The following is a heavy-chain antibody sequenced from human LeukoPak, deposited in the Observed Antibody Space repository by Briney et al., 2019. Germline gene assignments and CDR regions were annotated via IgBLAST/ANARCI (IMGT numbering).Heavy chain of an antibody. CDR1: GITFSSYE. D-gene: IGHD2-2*01. CDR3: AREYCSSTSCYPMDY. CDR2: ISSSGSTI. V-gene: IGHV3-48*03. Sequence: GGSLRLSCAASGITFSSYEMNWVRQAPGKGLEWVSYISSSGSTIYYADSVKGRFTISRDNAKNSLYLQMNSLRAEDTAVYYCAREYCSSTSCYPMDYWGQGTLVTVSS. J-gene: IGHJ4*02.